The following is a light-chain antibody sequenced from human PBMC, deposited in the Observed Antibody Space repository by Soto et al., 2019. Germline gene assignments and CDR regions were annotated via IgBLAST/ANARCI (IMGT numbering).Light chain of an antibody. CDR3: AEWDDSLNGPV. V-gene: IGLV1-44*01. CDR1: TYNIGGNT. CDR2: TNN. J-gene: IGLJ2*01. Sequence: QSVLTQPPSASGTPGQRVTISCSGSTYNIGGNTVDWYQQLPGTAPKLLIYTNNQRPSGVPARCSGSKSGTSASLAISGLQSEDEADYYCAEWDDSLNGPVFGGGTKLTVL.